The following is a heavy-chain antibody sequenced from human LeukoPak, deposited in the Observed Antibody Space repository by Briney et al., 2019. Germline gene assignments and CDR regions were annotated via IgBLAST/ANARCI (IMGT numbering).Heavy chain of an antibody. CDR1: GGSISSGSYY. V-gene: IGHV4-61*02. J-gene: IGHJ4*02. CDR2: IYTSGSA. CDR3: ARSGQLGYCSGGSCYED. D-gene: IGHD2-15*01. Sequence: SETLSLTCTVSGGSISSGSYYWSWIRQPAGNGLEWIGRIYTSGSANYNPSLKSRVTISVDTSKNQFSLKLSSVTAADTAVYYCARSGQLGYCSGGSCYEDWGQGTLVTVSS.